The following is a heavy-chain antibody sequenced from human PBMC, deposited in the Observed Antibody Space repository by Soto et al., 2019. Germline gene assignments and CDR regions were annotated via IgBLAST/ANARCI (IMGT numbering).Heavy chain of an antibody. CDR2: INHSGST. D-gene: IGHD3-10*01. V-gene: IGHV4-34*01. CDR3: ARAYRITMVRGQNPLRDYFDY. CDR1: GGSFSGYY. Sequence: QVQLQQWGAGLLKPSETLSLTCAVYGGSFSGYYWSWIRQPPGKGLEWIGEINHSGSTNYNPSLKSRVTISVDTSKNQFSLKLSSVTAADTAVYYCARAYRITMVRGQNPLRDYFDYWGQETLVTVSS. J-gene: IGHJ4*02.